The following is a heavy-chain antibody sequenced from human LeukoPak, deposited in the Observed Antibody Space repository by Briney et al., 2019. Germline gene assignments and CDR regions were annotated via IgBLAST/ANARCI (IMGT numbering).Heavy chain of an antibody. D-gene: IGHD1-26*01. CDR3: AKDKGREGDY. CDR2: ISADGIDK. Sequence: GGSLRLSCAASGFTFSSYAMSWVRQAPGKGLDWVAVISADGIDKYYADSVKGRFTIARDNSKNTLYLQMNSLRAEDTAVYYCAKDKGREGDYWGQGNLVTVSS. CDR1: GFTFSSYA. J-gene: IGHJ4*02. V-gene: IGHV3-30*18.